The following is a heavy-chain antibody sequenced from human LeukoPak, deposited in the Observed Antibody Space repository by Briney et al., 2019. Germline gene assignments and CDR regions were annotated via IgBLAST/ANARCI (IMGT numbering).Heavy chain of an antibody. V-gene: IGHV3-23*03. CDR1: GFTSSSYA. D-gene: IGHD2-2*01. CDR3: ARRGSNRGDCYNTDCYGYGLDV. CDR2: IYGGGGA. J-gene: IGHJ6*02. Sequence: PGGSLRLSCAASGFTSSSYAMSWVRQAPGKGLESVSVIYGGGGAHYADSVKGRFTISRDNSKNTLYLYMNSLRADDTAVYYCARRGSNRGDCYNTDCYGYGLDVWGQGTTVTVFS.